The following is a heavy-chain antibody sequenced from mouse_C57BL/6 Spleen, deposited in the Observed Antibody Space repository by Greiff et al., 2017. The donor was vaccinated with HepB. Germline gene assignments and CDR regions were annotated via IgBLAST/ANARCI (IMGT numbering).Heavy chain of an antibody. CDR2: IYPGSGST. Sequence: VQLQQSGAELVKPGASVKMSCKASGYTFTSYWITWVKQRPGQGLEWIGDIYPGSGSTNYNEKFKSKATLTVDTSSSTAYMQLSSLTSEDSAVYYCARPYYGSSPFDYWGQGTTLTVSS. CDR1: GYTFTSYW. D-gene: IGHD1-1*01. V-gene: IGHV1-55*01. CDR3: ARPYYGSSPFDY. J-gene: IGHJ2*01.